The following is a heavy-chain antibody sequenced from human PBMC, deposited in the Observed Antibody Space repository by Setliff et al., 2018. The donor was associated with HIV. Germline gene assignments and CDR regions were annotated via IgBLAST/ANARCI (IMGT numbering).Heavy chain of an antibody. CDR2: IYTSGST. CDR1: GGSISSGSYY. J-gene: IGHJ5*02. CDR3: ARSPRLRGGHNWFDP. V-gene: IGHV4-61*09. D-gene: IGHD4-17*01. Sequence: SETLSLTCTVSGGSISSGSYYWSWIRQPAGKGLEWIGHIYTSGSTNYNPSLKSRVTISEDTSKHQFSLKLTSVTAADTAVYYCARSPRLRGGHNWFDPWGQGTLGTVS.